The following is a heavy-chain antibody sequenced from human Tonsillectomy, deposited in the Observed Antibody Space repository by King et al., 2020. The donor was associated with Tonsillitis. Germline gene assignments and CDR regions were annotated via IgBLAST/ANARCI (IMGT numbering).Heavy chain of an antibody. V-gene: IGHV4-59*01. CDR2: IYYSGST. CDR3: ARDRGYSSGWLDY. J-gene: IGHJ4*01. CDR1: GGSISSYY. Sequence: VQLQESGPGLVKPSETLSLTCTVSGGSISSYYWSWIRQPPGKGLEWIGYIYYSGSTNYNPSLKSRVTISVDTSKNQFSLKLSSVTAADTAVYYCARDRGYSSGWLDYWGHGTLVTVSS. D-gene: IGHD6-19*01.